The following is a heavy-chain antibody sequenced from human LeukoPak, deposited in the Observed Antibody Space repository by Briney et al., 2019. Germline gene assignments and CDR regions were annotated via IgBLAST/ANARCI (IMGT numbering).Heavy chain of an antibody. CDR1: GFTFTSYA. Sequence: GGSLRLSCAASGFTFTSYAMSWVRQAPGKGLEWVSAISGRGGSTYYAHSVKGRFTIPRDNSKNTPSLHMNRLRAEAPAGNYCAKDDEIRSCCAFDIWGQGTMVTVSS. CDR3: AKDDEIRSCCAFDI. D-gene: IGHD5-24*01. V-gene: IGHV3-23*01. J-gene: IGHJ3*02. CDR2: ISGRGGST.